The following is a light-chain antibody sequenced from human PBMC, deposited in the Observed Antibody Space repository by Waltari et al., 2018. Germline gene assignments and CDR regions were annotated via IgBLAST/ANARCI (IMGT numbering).Light chain of an antibody. CDR3: QQRSNWLT. CDR2: DAS. Sequence: EIVLTQSPAPLSLSPGSRATLSCRASQSVSSYLAWYQQKPGQAPRLLIYDASNRATGIPARFSGSGSGTDFTLTISSLEPEDFAVYYCQQRSNWLTFGGGTKVEIK. V-gene: IGKV3-11*01. J-gene: IGKJ4*01. CDR1: QSVSSY.